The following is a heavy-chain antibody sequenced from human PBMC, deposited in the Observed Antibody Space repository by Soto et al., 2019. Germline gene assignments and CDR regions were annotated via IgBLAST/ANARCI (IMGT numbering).Heavy chain of an antibody. CDR3: ARGEVGGFGSKRNWFDP. Sequence: PSETLSLTCTVSGGSISSYYWSWIRQPPGKGLEWIGYIYYSGSTNYNPSLKSLVTISVETSKNQFSLKLSSVTAADTAVYYCARGEVGGFGSKRNWFDPWGQGTLVTVSS. D-gene: IGHD3-10*01. J-gene: IGHJ5*02. CDR1: GGSISSYY. CDR2: IYYSGST. V-gene: IGHV4-59*01.